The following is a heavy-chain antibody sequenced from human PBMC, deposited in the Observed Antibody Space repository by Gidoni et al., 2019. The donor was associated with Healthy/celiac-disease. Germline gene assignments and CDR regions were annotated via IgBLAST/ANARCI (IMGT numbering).Heavy chain of an antibody. D-gene: IGHD3-9*01. CDR2: IYYSGRT. CDR1: GGSISSYY. CDR3: ARGGDILTG. V-gene: IGHV4-59*01. J-gene: IGHJ4*02. Sequence: QVQLQESGPGLVKPSATLSLTCPVSGGSISSYYWSWIRQPPGKGLEWIGYIYYSGRTNYNPSLKSRVTISVDTSKNQFSLKLSSVTAADTAVYYCARGGDILTGWGQGTLVTVSS.